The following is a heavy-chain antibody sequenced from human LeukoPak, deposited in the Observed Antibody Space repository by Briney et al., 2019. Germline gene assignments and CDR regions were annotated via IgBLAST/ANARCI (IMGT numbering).Heavy chain of an antibody. CDR1: GGSINNYY. CDR2: IYSSGSN. V-gene: IGHV4-59*08. CDR3: ARHDAGNWYPYFDN. J-gene: IGHJ4*02. D-gene: IGHD6-13*01. Sequence: PSQTLSLPCTFSGGSINNYYWSWIRQPPGKGLEWIGYIYSSGSNNYSPSLKSRVTISVDTPKNQFSLKLSSVTAADTAVYYCARHDAGNWYPYFDNWGQGTLVTVSS.